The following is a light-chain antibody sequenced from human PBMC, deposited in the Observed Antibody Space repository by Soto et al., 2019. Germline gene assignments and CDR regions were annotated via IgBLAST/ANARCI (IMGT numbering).Light chain of an antibody. V-gene: IGKV3-20*01. Sequence: NVLTQSPATLCLCPGARATLSCLASQSVSSSYLAWYQQKPGQAPGLRIYGGASRAAGIPDRFSGGGAGTDFTLTISRLEPEDDAVDYCQQFSGYPRTFGGGTKVDI. J-gene: IGKJ4*01. CDR1: QSVSSSY. CDR2: GGA. CDR3: QQFSGYPRT.